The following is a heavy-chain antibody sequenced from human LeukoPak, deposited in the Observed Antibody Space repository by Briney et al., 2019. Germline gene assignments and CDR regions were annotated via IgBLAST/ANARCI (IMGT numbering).Heavy chain of an antibody. D-gene: IGHD2-2*01. CDR3: ASENCSGTSCSSFDY. J-gene: IGHJ4*02. CDR1: GGSISSRSYY. Sequence: PSVTLSLTCTVSGGSISSRSYYWGWIRQPPGKGLEWIGSIFYSGTTYYNPSLKSRVTISVDTSKNQFSLRLSSVTAADTAVYYCASENCSGTSCSSFDYWGQGTLVTVSS. CDR2: IFYSGTT. V-gene: IGHV4-39*01.